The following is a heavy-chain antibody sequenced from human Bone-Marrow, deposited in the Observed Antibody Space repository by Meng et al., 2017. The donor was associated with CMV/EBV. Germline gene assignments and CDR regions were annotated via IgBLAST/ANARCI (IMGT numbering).Heavy chain of an antibody. Sequence: SCQASGYTFTSSGISWLRQAPGQGLEWMGWISAYNSNTNYAQKLQGRVTMTTDTSTSTAYMELRSLRSDDTAVYYCARDSYGWFDPWGQGTLVTVSS. CDR1: GYTFTSSG. CDR2: ISAYNSNT. J-gene: IGHJ5*02. V-gene: IGHV1-18*01. D-gene: IGHD4-17*01. CDR3: ARDSYGWFDP.